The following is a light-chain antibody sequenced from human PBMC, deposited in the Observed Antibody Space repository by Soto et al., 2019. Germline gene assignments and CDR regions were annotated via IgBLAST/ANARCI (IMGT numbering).Light chain of an antibody. Sequence: DIQMTQSPSSLSASVGDRVTITCRASESISRHLNWYQQKPGNAPKLLIYAASSLQNGVPSRFXXSGSGTXXXXXXXXLXPXXFATYYXQESYSTLSITFGQGTRLETK. CDR1: ESISRH. J-gene: IGKJ5*01. V-gene: IGKV1-39*01. CDR2: AAS. CDR3: QESYSTLSIT.